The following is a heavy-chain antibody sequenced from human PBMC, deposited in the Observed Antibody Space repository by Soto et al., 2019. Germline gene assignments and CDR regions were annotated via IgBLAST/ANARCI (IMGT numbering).Heavy chain of an antibody. CDR2: INPSGGST. D-gene: IGHD3-9*01. Sequence: ASVKVSCKASGYTFTSYYMHWVRQAPGQGLEWMGIINPSGGSTSYAQKFQGRVTMTRDTSTSTVYMELGSLRSEDTAVYYCARDSKYYDILTGHYNWFDPWGQGTLVTVS. V-gene: IGHV1-46*01. CDR3: ARDSKYYDILTGHYNWFDP. CDR1: GYTFTSYY. J-gene: IGHJ5*02.